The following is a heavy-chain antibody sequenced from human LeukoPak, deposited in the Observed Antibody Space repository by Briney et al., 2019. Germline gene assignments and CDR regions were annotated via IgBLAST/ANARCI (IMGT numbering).Heavy chain of an antibody. CDR3: ARDLLYYGSGNGMDV. CDR2: ISSSSSYI. D-gene: IGHD3-10*01. CDR1: GFTFSSYS. Sequence: GGPLRLSCAASGFTFSSYSMNWVRQAPGKGLEWVSSISSSSSYIYYADSVKGRFTISRDNAKNSLYLQMNSLRAEDTAVYYCARDLLYYGSGNGMDVWGKGTTVTVSS. V-gene: IGHV3-21*01. J-gene: IGHJ6*04.